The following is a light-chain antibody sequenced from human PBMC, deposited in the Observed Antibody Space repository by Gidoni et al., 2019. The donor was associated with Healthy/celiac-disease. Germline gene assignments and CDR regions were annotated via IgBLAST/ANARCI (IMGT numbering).Light chain of an antibody. Sequence: QSALTQPPSASGSPGQSVTISCTGTSSDVGGYNYVSWYQQIPGKAPKLMIYEVSKRPSGVPDRFSGSKSGNTASLTVSVLQAEDEADYYCSSYAGSNNPYVFGTGTKVTVL. CDR1: SSDVGGYNY. V-gene: IGLV2-8*01. CDR3: SSYAGSNNPYV. CDR2: EVS. J-gene: IGLJ1*01.